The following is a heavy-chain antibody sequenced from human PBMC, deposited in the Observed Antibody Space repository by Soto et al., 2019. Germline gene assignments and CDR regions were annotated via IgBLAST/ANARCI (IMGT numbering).Heavy chain of an antibody. CDR1: GFTFSSYG. D-gene: IGHD3-9*01. J-gene: IGHJ4*02. CDR2: ISYDGSNK. CDR3: AKVDQPYDILTGYYFFLFDY. V-gene: IGHV3-30*18. Sequence: GGSLRLSCAASGFTFSSYGMHWVRQAPGKGLEWVAVISYDGSNKYYADSVKGRFTISRDNSKNTLYLQMNSLRAEDTAVYYCAKVDQPYDILTGYYFFLFDYWGQGTLVTGSS.